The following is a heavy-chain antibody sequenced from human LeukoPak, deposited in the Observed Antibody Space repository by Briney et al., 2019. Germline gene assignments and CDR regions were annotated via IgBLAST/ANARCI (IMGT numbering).Heavy chain of an antibody. CDR3: ARQRFGDLYAEYFQH. CDR1: GGSISSRRYY. D-gene: IGHD3-10*01. J-gene: IGHJ1*01. V-gene: IGHV4-39*01. CDR2: IYYSEST. Sequence: PSETLSLTCTVSGGSISSRRYYWGWIRQPPGKGLEWIGSIYYSESTYYNPSLKSRVTISVDTSKNQFSLRLTSVTAAYMAVYYCARQRFGDLYAEYFQHWGQGTLVTVSS.